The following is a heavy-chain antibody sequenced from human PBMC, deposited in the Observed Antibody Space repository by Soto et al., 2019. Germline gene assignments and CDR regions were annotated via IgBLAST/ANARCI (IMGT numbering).Heavy chain of an antibody. D-gene: IGHD3-3*01. J-gene: IGHJ6*02. Sequence: ASVKVSCKASGYTFTSYYMHWVRQAPGQGLEWMGIINPSGGSTSYAQKFQGRVTMTRDTSTSTVYMELSSLRSEDTAVYYCASSETSQRIGWYYDFLAGMDVWGQGTTVTVSS. CDR3: ASSETSQRIGWYYDFLAGMDV. CDR2: INPSGGST. V-gene: IGHV1-46*01. CDR1: GYTFTSYY.